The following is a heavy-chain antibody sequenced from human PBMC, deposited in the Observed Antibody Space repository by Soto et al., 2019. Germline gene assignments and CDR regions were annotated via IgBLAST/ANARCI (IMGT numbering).Heavy chain of an antibody. J-gene: IGHJ1*01. D-gene: IGHD3-16*02. V-gene: IGHV1-46*01. CDR2: INPSGGST. Sequence: ASVKVSCKASGYTFTSYGISWVRQAPGQGLEWMGIINPSGGSTSYAQKFQGRVTMTRDTSTSTVYMELSSLRSEDTAVYFCATKTLLSYFQYWGQGTLVTVSS. CDR3: ATKTLLSYFQY. CDR1: GYTFTSYG.